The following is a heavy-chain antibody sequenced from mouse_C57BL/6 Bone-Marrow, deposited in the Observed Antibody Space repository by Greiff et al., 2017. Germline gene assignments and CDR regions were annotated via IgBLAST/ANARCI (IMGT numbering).Heavy chain of an antibody. Sequence: VQGVESGPGLVAPSQSLSITCTVSGFSLTSYGVHWVRQPPGKGLEWLVVIRSDGSTTYNSAPKSRLSISKDNSKSQVFLKMNSRQTDDTAMYYCARQGSSYGYFDVWGTGTTVTVSS. CDR3: ARQGSSYGYFDV. D-gene: IGHD1-1*01. V-gene: IGHV2-6-1*01. J-gene: IGHJ1*03. CDR2: IRSDGST. CDR1: GFSLTSYG.